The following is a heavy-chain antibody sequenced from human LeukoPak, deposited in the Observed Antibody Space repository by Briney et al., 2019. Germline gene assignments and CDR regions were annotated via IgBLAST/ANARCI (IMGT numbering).Heavy chain of an antibody. Sequence: SETLSLTCTVSGGSISSSSYYWAWIRQPPGKGLECIGSIYYSGSPYYNPSLKSRVTISVDASKNQFSLRLSSVTAADTAVYYCATWRTAKTGFDYWGQGTLVTVSS. D-gene: IGHD1-1*01. CDR2: IYYSGSP. CDR1: GGSISSSSYY. CDR3: ATWRTAKTGFDY. V-gene: IGHV4-39*01. J-gene: IGHJ4*02.